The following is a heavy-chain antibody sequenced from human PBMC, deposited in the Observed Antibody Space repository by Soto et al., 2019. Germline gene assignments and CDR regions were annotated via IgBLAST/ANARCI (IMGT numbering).Heavy chain of an antibody. CDR2: INGGGTTT. V-gene: IGHV3-23*01. D-gene: IGHD1-26*01. Sequence: GGSLRLSCAASGFTFSDYYMSWIRQAPGKGLEWVSAINGGGTTTFYADSVKGRFTISRDNSKNTLYLQMNSLRADDTAVYYCARDMSGGTYNYYYGMDVWGQGTTVTVSS. CDR1: GFTFSDYY. J-gene: IGHJ6*02. CDR3: ARDMSGGTYNYYYGMDV.